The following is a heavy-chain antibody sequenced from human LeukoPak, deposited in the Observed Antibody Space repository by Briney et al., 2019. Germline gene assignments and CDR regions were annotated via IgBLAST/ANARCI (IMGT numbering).Heavy chain of an antibody. D-gene: IGHD3-9*01. CDR3: ARVTYYDILTGQFDY. J-gene: IGHJ4*02. Sequence: GGSLRLSCAASGFTFSTYGMHWVRQAPAKGLEWVAVISYDGSNKYYADSVKGRFTISRDNSKNTLYLQMNSLRTEDTAVYYCARVTYYDILTGQFDYWGQGTLVTVSS. CDR1: GFTFSTYG. CDR2: ISYDGSNK. V-gene: IGHV3-30*03.